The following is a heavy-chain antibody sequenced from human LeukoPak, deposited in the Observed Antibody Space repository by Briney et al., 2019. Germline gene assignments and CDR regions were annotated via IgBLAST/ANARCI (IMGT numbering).Heavy chain of an antibody. J-gene: IGHJ4*02. CDR2: INQDGSEK. Sequence: GGSLRLSCAASGFIFSTNWMSWVRQAPGKGLEWVANINQDGSEKFYVDSVKGRFTISRDNAKNSLFLQMNSLRAEDTAVYYCARNYDWGQGTLVTVSS. V-gene: IGHV3-7*04. CDR1: GFIFSTNW. CDR3: ARNYD. D-gene: IGHD3-16*01.